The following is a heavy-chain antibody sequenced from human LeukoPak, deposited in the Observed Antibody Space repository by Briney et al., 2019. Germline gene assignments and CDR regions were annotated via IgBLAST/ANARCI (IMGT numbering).Heavy chain of an antibody. CDR2: ISTSSSYI. D-gene: IGHD2-2*01. CDR1: GFTFSSYS. CDR3: VKGCSYTGCYTSEY. V-gene: IGHV3-21*04. Sequence: PGGSLRLSCAASGFTFSSYSMDWVRQAPGKGLEWVSSISTSSSYIYYADSVKGRFTISRDNAKNSLYLQMNSLRVEDTAVYYCVKGCSYTGCYTSEYWGQGTLVTVSS. J-gene: IGHJ4*02.